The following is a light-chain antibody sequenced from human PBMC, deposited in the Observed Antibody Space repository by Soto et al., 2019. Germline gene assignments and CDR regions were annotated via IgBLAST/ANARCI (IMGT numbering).Light chain of an antibody. V-gene: IGKV3-15*01. CDR2: DAS. Sequence: DIVMTQSPATLSVSPGETATLSCRASQSVGSNLAWYQQKPGQAPRLLISDASTRAAGLPARFSGSGSGTEFTLTISSLQSEDFAAYYCQQSNNSPKTFGQGTKVEIK. J-gene: IGKJ1*01. CDR3: QQSNNSPKT. CDR1: QSVGSN.